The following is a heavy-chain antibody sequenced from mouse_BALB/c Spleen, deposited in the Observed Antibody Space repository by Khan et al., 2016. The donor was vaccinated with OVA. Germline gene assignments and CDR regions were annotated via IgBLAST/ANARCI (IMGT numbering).Heavy chain of an antibody. CDR3: ARMKPYWYFDL. J-gene: IGHJ1*01. CDR2: INTHTGEP. Sequence: QIQLVQSGPELKKPGETVKISCKASGYTFTNYGMNWVKQAPGKGLKWMGWINTHTGEPTYADDFKGRVAFSLVTSASTADLQINNLKKEDTAKYFCARMKPYWYFDLWGAGTTVTVSS. V-gene: IGHV9-3-1*01. CDR1: GYTFTNYG.